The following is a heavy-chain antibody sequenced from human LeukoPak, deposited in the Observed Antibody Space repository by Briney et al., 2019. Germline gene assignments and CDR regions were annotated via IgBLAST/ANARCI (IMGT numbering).Heavy chain of an antibody. CDR3: TKSRYCSGGSCGLDY. D-gene: IGHD2-15*01. J-gene: IGHJ4*02. V-gene: IGHV3-23*01. CDR1: GFTFSSYW. Sequence: PGGSLRLSCAASGFTFSSYWMHWVRQAPGKGLEWVSTISGSGGGTYYADSVKGRFTISRDHSKNTLCLQMNSLRAEDTAVYYCTKSRYCSGGSCGLDYWGQGTLVTVSS. CDR2: ISGSGGGT.